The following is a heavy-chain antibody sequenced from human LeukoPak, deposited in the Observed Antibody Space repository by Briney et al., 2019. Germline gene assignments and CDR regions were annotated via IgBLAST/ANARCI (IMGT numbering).Heavy chain of an antibody. J-gene: IGHJ4*02. CDR3: AGSPRYIDPLDY. D-gene: IGHD1-14*01. Sequence: PSETLSLTCAVYGGSFSSYYWSWIRQPPGKGLEWIGYIYYSGSTNYNPSLKSRVTISVDTSKNQFSLKLSSVTAADTAVYYCAGSPRYIDPLDYWGQGTLVTVSS. V-gene: IGHV4-59*01. CDR2: IYYSGST. CDR1: GGSFSSYY.